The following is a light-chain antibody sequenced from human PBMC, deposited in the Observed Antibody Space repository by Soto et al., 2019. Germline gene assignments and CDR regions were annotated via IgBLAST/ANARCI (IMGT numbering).Light chain of an antibody. CDR3: QQYGDWPPDT. CDR2: DAS. CDR1: QSVSRN. J-gene: IGKJ2*01. V-gene: IGKV3-15*01. Sequence: EIVMTQSPATLSVSPGERATLSCRASQSVSRNLAWYQQKPGQPPRLLIYDASTRATGVPARFGGSGSGTEFTLTISGLQSEDFAVYYCQQYGDWPPDTFG.